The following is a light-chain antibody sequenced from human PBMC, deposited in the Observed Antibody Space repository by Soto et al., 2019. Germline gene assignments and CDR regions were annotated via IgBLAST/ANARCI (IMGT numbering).Light chain of an antibody. CDR3: SSYAGSYVV. Sequence: QSALTQPRSVSGSPGQSVTISCTGTSSDVGGYNYVSWYQQHPGKAPKLMIFDVSQRPSGVPDRFSGSKSGNTASLTLSGLQAEDEADYYCSSYAGSYVVFGGGTKLTVL. CDR2: DVS. V-gene: IGLV2-11*01. J-gene: IGLJ2*01. CDR1: SSDVGGYNY.